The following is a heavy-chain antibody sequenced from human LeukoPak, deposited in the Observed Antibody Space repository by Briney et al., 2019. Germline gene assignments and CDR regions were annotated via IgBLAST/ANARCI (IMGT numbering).Heavy chain of an antibody. D-gene: IGHD6-19*01. CDR2: ISWNSGSI. Sequence: PGRSLRLSCAASGFTFDDYAMHWVRQAPGKGLEWVSGISWNSGSIGYADSVKGRFTISRDNAKNSLYLQMNSLRAEDTALYYCAKEGGPIAVAGLGNYFDYWGQGTLVTVSS. CDR1: GFTFDDYA. J-gene: IGHJ4*02. V-gene: IGHV3-9*01. CDR3: AKEGGPIAVAGLGNYFDY.